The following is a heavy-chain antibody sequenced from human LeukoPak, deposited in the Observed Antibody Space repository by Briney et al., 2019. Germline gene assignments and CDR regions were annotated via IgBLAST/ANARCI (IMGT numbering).Heavy chain of an antibody. CDR3: GRHLYGGNSAIDY. CDR1: GYSFTSYW. J-gene: IGHJ4*02. D-gene: IGHD4-23*01. CDR2: MYPGDSDT. V-gene: IGHV5-51*01. Sequence: GEPPNTSRKGSGYSFTSYWIGCGRQIPGKGLECMGIMYPGDSDTRYSPSFQGQVNISVDKCISTAYLQWSSLKASDAAMYYCGRHLYGGNSAIDYWGQGTLVTVSS.